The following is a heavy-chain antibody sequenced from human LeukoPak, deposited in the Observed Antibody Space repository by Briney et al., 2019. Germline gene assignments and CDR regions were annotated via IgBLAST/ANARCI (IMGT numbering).Heavy chain of an antibody. V-gene: IGHV4-61*01. CDR2: IYYSGST. Sequence: SETLSLTCTVSGGSVSSGSYYWSWIRQPPGKGLEWIGYIYYSGSTNYNPSLKSRVTISVDTSKNQFSLKLSSVTAADTAVYYCARGGGYYYDSSGTLHFDYWGQGTLVTVSS. CDR3: ARGGGYYYDSSGTLHFDY. D-gene: IGHD3-22*01. J-gene: IGHJ4*02. CDR1: GGSVSSGSYY.